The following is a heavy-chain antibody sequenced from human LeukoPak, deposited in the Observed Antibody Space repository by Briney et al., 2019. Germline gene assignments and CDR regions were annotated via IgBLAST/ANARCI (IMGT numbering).Heavy chain of an antibody. Sequence: GGSLRLSCAAFGFTFSSYAMGWVREAPGKGLEWVSAISGSGGDTYYADSVKGRFTFSRDNSKNTLYLQMNSLRPEDTALYYCAKAVWFGEFDYYFFGLDVWGQGTTVTVSS. J-gene: IGHJ6*02. CDR1: GFTFSSYA. V-gene: IGHV3-23*01. D-gene: IGHD3-10*01. CDR2: ISGSGGDT. CDR3: AKAVWFGEFDYYFFGLDV.